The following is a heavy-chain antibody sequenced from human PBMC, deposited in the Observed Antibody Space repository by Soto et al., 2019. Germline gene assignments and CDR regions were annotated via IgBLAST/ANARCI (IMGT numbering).Heavy chain of an antibody. CDR1: GGSISSGGFY. CDR3: ARDPSGIAAEGWFDP. V-gene: IGHV4-31*01. CDR2: IYYSGST. Sequence: QVQLQESGPGLVKPSQTLSLTCTVSGGSISSGGFYWSWIRHHPGKGLEWIGYIYYSGSTYYNPSLKSPVTISVDTSKNQFSLRRSSVTAADTAVYYCARDPSGIAAEGWFDPWGQGTLVTVSS. D-gene: IGHD6-13*01. J-gene: IGHJ5*02.